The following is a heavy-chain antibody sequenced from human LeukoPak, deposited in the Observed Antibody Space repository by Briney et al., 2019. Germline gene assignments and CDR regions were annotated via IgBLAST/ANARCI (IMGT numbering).Heavy chain of an antibody. CDR3: TSGGFDRSGYYYLDY. CDR1: GYTFTGYY. J-gene: IGHJ4*02. CDR2: INPNSGGT. D-gene: IGHD3-22*01. Sequence: ASVKVSCKASGYTFTGYYMHWVRQAPGQGLEWMGWINPNSGGTNYAQKFQGRVTMTRDTSISTAYMELSRLRSDDTAVYYCTSGGFDRSGYYYLDYWGQGTLVTVSS. V-gene: IGHV1-2*02.